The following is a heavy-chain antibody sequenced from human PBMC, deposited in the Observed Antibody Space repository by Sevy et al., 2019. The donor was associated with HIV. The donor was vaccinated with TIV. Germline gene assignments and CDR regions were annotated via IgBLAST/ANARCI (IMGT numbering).Heavy chain of an antibody. CDR1: GYTFTIYD. J-gene: IGHJ6*02. CDR2: MSPNTGAK. V-gene: IGHV1-8*01. Sequence: ASVKVSCEVFGYTFTIYDINWVRQAPGQGLEWMGWMSPNTGAKGFSQKFQGRVTLTRNKSITTAYMELSSLTYEDTAVYYCARGGNGDFWSYEYYYYGKDVWGQGTTVTVSS. D-gene: IGHD3-3*01. CDR3: ARGGNGDFWSYEYYYYGKDV.